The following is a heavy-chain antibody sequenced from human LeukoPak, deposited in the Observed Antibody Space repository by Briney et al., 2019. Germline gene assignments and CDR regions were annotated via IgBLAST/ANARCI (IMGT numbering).Heavy chain of an antibody. J-gene: IGHJ4*02. V-gene: IGHV3-48*03. CDR1: GFTFSSYE. Sequence: GGSLRLSCAASGFTFSSYEMNWVRQAPGKGLEWVSYISSSGSTIYYADSVKGRFTISRDNAKNSLYLQMNSLRAEDTAVYYCAREPYSYGFDYWGQGTLVTVSS. CDR2: ISSSGSTI. CDR3: AREPYSYGFDY. D-gene: IGHD5-18*01.